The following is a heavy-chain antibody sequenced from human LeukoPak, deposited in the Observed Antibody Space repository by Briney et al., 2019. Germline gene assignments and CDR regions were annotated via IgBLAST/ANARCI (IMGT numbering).Heavy chain of an antibody. Sequence: SETPSLTGTVSGGSISSYYWSWIRQPPGKGLEWIGYIYYSGSTNYNPSLKSRVTISVDTSKNQFSLKLSSVTAADTAVYYCARGEVVTPDYWGQGTLVTVSS. CDR1: GGSISSYY. J-gene: IGHJ4*02. D-gene: IGHD3-22*01. CDR3: ARGEVVTPDY. CDR2: IYYSGST. V-gene: IGHV4-59*01.